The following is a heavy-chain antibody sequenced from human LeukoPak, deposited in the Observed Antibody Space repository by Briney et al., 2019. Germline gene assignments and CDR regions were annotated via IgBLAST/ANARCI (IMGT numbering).Heavy chain of an antibody. CDR1: GFTLSNYA. CDR2: ISVSGDST. CDR3: ATAGRLSYYFDY. J-gene: IGHJ4*02. D-gene: IGHD6-6*01. V-gene: IGHV3-23*01. Sequence: GGSLRLSCAASGFTLSNYAMNWVRQAPGKGLEWVSGISVSGDSTYYADSVKGRFTISRDNSRNTLYLQMNSLRAEDTAVYYCATAGRLSYYFDYWGQGTLVTVSS.